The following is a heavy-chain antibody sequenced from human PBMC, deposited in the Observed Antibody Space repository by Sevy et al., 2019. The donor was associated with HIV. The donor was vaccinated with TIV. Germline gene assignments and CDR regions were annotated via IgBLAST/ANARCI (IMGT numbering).Heavy chain of an antibody. V-gene: IGHV3-48*03. J-gene: IGHJ5*02. D-gene: IGHD3-16*01. CDR1: GFTFSSYD. CDR3: ARNGGAYNTGFDP. Sequence: GGSLRLSCAGSGFTFSSYDMNWVRQAPGKGLEWISKISSSGSSIYYADSVKGRFTIARDNAKNSLNLQMNSLRAEDTALYYCARNGGAYNTGFDPWGQGTLVTVSS. CDR2: ISSSGSSI.